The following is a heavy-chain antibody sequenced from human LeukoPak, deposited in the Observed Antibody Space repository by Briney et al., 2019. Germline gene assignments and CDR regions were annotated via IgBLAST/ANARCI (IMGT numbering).Heavy chain of an antibody. V-gene: IGHV4-59*01. CDR1: GGSISSYY. CDR2: IYYSGST. Sequence: SETLSLTCTVSGGSISSYYWSWIRQPPGKGLEWIGYIYYSGSTNYNPSLKSRVTISVDTSKNQFSLKLSSVTAADTAVYYCARVSGDYVWGSYRCTFWFDPWGQGTLVTVSS. D-gene: IGHD3-16*02. J-gene: IGHJ5*02. CDR3: ARVSGDYVWGSYRCTFWFDP.